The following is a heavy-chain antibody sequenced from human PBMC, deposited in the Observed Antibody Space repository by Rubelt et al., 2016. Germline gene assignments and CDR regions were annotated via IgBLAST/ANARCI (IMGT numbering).Heavy chain of an antibody. CDR1: GGTFSSYA. Sequence: QVQLVQSGAEVKKPGSSVKVSCKASGGTFSSYAISWVRQAPGQGLEWMGRIIPILGIANYAQKFQGRVTITAGKSTSTAYTELSSLRSEDTAVYYCARDRLLDDSSGGDAFDIWGQGTMVTVSS. CDR2: IIPILGIA. CDR3: ARDRLLDDSSGGDAFDI. D-gene: IGHD3-22*01. J-gene: IGHJ3*02. V-gene: IGHV1-69*04.